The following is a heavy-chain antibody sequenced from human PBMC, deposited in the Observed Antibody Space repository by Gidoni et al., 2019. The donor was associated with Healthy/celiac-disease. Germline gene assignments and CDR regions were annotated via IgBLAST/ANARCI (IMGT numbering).Heavy chain of an antibody. CDR3: AKAGYCSGGSCWGLDY. V-gene: IGHV3-30*18. CDR1: GFTFRSYG. CDR2: ISYDGSNK. J-gene: IGHJ4*02. Sequence: QVQLVESGGGVVQPGRSLRLLCAASGFTFRSYGMHWVRQAPGKGLEWVAVISYDGSNKYYADSVKGRFTISRDNSKNTLYLQMNSLRAEDTAVYYCAKAGYCSGGSCWGLDYWGQGTLVTVSS. D-gene: IGHD2-15*01.